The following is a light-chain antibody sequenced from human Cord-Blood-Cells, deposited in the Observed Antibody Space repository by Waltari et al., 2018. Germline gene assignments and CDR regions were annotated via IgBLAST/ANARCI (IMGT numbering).Light chain of an antibody. J-gene: IGLJ3*02. CDR1: SSDCGGYNY. CDR2: DVS. V-gene: IGLV2-14*01. CDR3: SSYTSSSTWV. Sequence: QSALPQPASVSGAPGQSITISCTGTSSDCGGYNYVSWYQQHPGQAPKLMIYDVSKRPSGVSNRFSGSKSGNTASLTISGLQAEDEADYYCSSYTSSSTWVFGGGTKLTVL.